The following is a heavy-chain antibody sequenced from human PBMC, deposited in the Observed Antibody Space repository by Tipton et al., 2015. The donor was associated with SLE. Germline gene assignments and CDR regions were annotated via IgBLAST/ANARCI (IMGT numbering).Heavy chain of an antibody. V-gene: IGHV1-2*02. J-gene: IGHJ1*01. CDR1: GHTFTGYY. Sequence: QLVQSGPEVKKPGASVKVSCKASGHTFTGYYMHWVRQAPGQGLEWMGWINPNSGGTNYAQKFQGRVTMTRDTSISTAYMELSRLRSDDTAVYYCARDRITMIPRYFQHWGQGTLVTVSS. CDR2: INPNSGGT. CDR3: ARDRITMIPRYFQH. D-gene: IGHD3-22*01.